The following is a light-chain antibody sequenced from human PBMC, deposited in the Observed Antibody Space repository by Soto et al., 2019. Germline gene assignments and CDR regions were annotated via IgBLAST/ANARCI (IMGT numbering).Light chain of an antibody. V-gene: IGLV2-18*02. CDR2: EVS. J-gene: IGLJ2*01. CDR1: SRDVGSYNR. Sequence: QSALTQPPSVSGSPGQSVTISCTGTSRDVGSYNRVSWFRQPPGTAPKLIIYEVSNRPSGVPDRFSGSKSGNTASLTISGLQAEDEADYYCSSFTTSNTLVFGGGTKLTVL. CDR3: SSFTTSNTLV.